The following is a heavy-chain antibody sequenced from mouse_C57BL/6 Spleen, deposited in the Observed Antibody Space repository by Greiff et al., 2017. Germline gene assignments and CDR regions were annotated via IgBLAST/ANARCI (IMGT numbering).Heavy chain of an antibody. Sequence: VQLVESGPALFPPSPRLSITFTFSFFSLTIYGVHWVRQSPGKGLEWLGVIWRGGSTDYNAAFMSRLSITKDNSKSQVFFKMNSLQADDTAIYYCAKIGLYYYFDYWGQGTTLTVSS. CDR3: AKIGLYYYFDY. D-gene: IGHD1-1*01. CDR2: IWRGGST. J-gene: IGHJ2*01. CDR1: FFSLTIYG. V-gene: IGHV2-5*01.